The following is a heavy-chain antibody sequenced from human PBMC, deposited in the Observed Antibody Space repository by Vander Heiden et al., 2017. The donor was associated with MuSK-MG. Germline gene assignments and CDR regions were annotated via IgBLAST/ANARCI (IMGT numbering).Heavy chain of an antibody. D-gene: IGHD6-19*01. CDR3: ASGYSIGWYGDYYYYGMDV. CDR1: GGSISSSSYY. J-gene: IGHJ6*02. CDR2: IYYSGST. Sequence: QLQLQESGPGLVKPSETLSLTCTVSGGSISSSSYYWGWIRQPPGKGLEWIGSIYYSGSTYYNPSLKSRVTISVDTSKNQFSLKLSSVTAADTAVYYCASGYSIGWYGDYYYYGMDVWGQGTTVTVSS. V-gene: IGHV4-39*07.